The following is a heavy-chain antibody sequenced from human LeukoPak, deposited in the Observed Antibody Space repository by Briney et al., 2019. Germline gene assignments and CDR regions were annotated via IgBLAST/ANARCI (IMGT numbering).Heavy chain of an antibody. CDR2: ASGST. CDR1: GGYTSTYY. CDR3: ARHHYGSGSYYQH. Sequence: SETLSLTCTVSGGYTSTYYWSWIRQPAGKGLEWIGHASGSTNYNPSLKSRVTISVDTSKNQFSLKLSSVTAADTAVYYCARHHYGSGSYYQHWGQGTLVTVSS. J-gene: IGHJ4*02. V-gene: IGHV4-4*07. D-gene: IGHD3-10*01.